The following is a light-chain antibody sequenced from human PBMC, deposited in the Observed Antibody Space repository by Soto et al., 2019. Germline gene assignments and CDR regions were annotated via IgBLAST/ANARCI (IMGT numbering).Light chain of an antibody. J-gene: IGKJ1*01. CDR1: QGISNY. CDR2: AAS. V-gene: IGKV1-27*01. CDR3: QKYDSAPWT. Sequence: DIQMTQSPSSLSASVRARVTITCRASQGISNYVAWYQQKPGKVPKLLIYAASTLQSGVPSRFSGSGSGTDFTLTISSLQPEDVATYYCQKYDSAPWTFGQGTKVEIK.